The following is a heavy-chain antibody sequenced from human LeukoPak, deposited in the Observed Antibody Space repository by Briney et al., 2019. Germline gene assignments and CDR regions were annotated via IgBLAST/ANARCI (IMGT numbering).Heavy chain of an antibody. CDR2: IIPIIDLA. J-gene: IGHJ4*01. CDR1: GGTFSSYA. Sequence: ASVKVSCKASGGTFSSYAISWVRQAPGQGLEWMGRIIPIIDLANYAQMFQGRVTITADESTSTAYMELSSLRSEDTAIYYCARDNPPYCNGGSCYSYWGQGNRVTISS. V-gene: IGHV1-69*04. D-gene: IGHD2-15*01. CDR3: ARDNPPYCNGGSCYSY.